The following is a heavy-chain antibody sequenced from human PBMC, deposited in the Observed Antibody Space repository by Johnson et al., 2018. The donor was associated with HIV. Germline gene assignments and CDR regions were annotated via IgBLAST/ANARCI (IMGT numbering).Heavy chain of an antibody. V-gene: IGHV3-30*02. D-gene: IGHD2-15*01. CDR2: RRYDGSNK. CDR1: AFTFSSYA. J-gene: IGHJ3*02. Sequence: QVHLVESGGGVVQPGGSLRLSCAASAFTFSSYAIHWVRQAPGKGLEWVAFRRYDGSNKYYADSVKGRFTIYRDNSKNTLYLQMNSLRAEDTAVYYCARSPRIVVVVAATVGHAFDIWGQGTMVTVSS. CDR3: ARSPRIVVVVAATVGHAFDI.